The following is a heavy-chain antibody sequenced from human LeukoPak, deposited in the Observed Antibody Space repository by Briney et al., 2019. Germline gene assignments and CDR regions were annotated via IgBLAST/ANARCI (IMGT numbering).Heavy chain of an antibody. CDR3: ARDGTSTDDY. D-gene: IGHD2-2*01. CDR2: ISGNNDNP. J-gene: IGHJ4*02. V-gene: IGHV1-18*01. Sequence: ASVRVSCKASGYTFSNFGINWVRQSPGQGLEWMGWISGNNDNPNYGQKFQGRFTVTTDSSTNTAYMELRNLRLDDTAVYYCARDGTSTDDYWGQGTLVTVSS. CDR1: GYTFSNFG.